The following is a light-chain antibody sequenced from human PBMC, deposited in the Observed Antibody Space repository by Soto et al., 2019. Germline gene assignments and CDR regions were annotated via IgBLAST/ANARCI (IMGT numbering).Light chain of an antibody. J-gene: IGKJ5*01. CDR2: ATS. CDR1: RNVSIY. V-gene: IGKV1-39*01. CDR3: QQSYKMPS. Sequence: EIPLTQSTPSLAASVGDRLTLTCRASRNVSIYLNWYQHKPGKGPTLLIHATSNLQIGVPSRFSGSGSGTEFTLTISSLEPEDFGTYYCQQSYKMPSFGQGTRLEIK.